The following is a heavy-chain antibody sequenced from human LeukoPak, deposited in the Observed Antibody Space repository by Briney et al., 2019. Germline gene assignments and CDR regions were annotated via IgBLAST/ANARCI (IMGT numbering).Heavy chain of an antibody. CDR1: GVTFSSYV. J-gene: IGHJ5*02. V-gene: IGHV3-23*01. CDR3: AKDGIVGP. CDR2: ISGSGGGT. D-gene: IGHD1-26*01. Sequence: GGSLRLSCEASGVTFSSYVMSWVRQAPGKGPEWVSGISGSGGGTYYADSVKGRFAISRDNSKNTLYLQMNSLRAEDTAVYYCAKDGIVGPRGQGTLVTVSS.